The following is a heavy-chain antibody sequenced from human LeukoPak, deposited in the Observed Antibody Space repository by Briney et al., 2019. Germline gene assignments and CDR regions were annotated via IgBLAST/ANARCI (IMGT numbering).Heavy chain of an antibody. CDR2: INHSGST. CDR3: AREDIAAGKDWFDP. D-gene: IGHD6-13*01. V-gene: IGHV4-30-2*01. Sequence: PSQTLSLTCTVSGGSISSGGYYWSWIRQPPGKGLEWIGEINHSGSTNYNPSLKSRVTISVDTSKNPFSLKLSSVTAADTAVYYCAREDIAAGKDWFDPWGQGTLVTVSS. J-gene: IGHJ5*02. CDR1: GGSISSGGYY.